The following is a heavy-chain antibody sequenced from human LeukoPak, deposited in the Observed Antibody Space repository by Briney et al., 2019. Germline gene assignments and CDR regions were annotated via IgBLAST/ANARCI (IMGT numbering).Heavy chain of an antibody. J-gene: IGHJ4*02. Sequence: GRSLRLSCAASGFTFSSYGMHWVRQAPGKGLEWVAVISYDGSNKYYADSVKGRFTISRDNSENTLYLQMNSLRAEDTAVYYCAKDRLDEISSGCFDYWGQGTLVTVSS. CDR2: ISYDGSNK. V-gene: IGHV3-30*18. CDR3: AKDRLDEISSGCFDY. CDR1: GFTFSSYG. D-gene: IGHD3-22*01.